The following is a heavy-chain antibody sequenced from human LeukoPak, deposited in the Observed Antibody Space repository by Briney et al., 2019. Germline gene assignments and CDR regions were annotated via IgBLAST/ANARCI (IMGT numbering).Heavy chain of an antibody. CDR3: AKGPGPAVGPYYFDY. CDR1: GFIFNDYA. J-gene: IGHJ4*02. Sequence: GGSLRLSYAASGFIFNDYAMHWLRQAPGKGLEWVSGISWSSAGIGYADSVKGRFTISRGNAKNSLYLQMSSLRVEDMALYYCAKGPGPAVGPYYFDYWGQGTQVTVSS. D-gene: IGHD6-13*01. CDR2: ISWSSAGI. V-gene: IGHV3-9*03.